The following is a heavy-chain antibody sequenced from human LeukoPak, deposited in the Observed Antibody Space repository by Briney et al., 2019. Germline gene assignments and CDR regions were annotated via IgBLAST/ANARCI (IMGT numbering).Heavy chain of an antibody. V-gene: IGHV6-1*01. J-gene: IGHJ5*02. CDR2: TYYRSKWYN. CDR3: ARSPPGIAAAVFWFDP. CDR1: GDSVSSNSAA. Sequence: SQTLSLTCAISGDSVSSNSAAWNWIRQSPSRGLEWLGRTYYRSKWYNDCAVSVKSRITINPDTSKNQFSLQLNSVTPEDTAVYYCARSPPGIAAAVFWFDPWGQGTLVTVSS. D-gene: IGHD6-13*01.